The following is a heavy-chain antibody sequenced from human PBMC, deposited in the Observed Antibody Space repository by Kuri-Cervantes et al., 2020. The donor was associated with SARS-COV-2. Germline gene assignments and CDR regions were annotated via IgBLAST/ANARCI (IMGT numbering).Heavy chain of an antibody. CDR3: AKERGLVVVPAAILG. CDR1: GFTFSSYG. V-gene: IGHV3-33*06. Sequence: LSLTCAASGFTFSSYGMHWVRQAPGKGLEWVAVIWYDGSNKYYADSVKGRFTISRDNSKNTLYLQMNSLRAEDTAVYYCAKERGLVVVPAAILGWGQGTLVTVSS. D-gene: IGHD2-2*01. CDR2: IWYDGSNK. J-gene: IGHJ4*02.